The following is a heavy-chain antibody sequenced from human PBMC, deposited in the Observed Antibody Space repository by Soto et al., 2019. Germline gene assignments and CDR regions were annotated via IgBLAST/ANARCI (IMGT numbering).Heavy chain of an antibody. CDR1: GFTFSSYA. CDR3: ARDWGNEAVAGTTNWALDI. CDR2: ISYDGSNK. V-gene: IGHV3-30-3*01. D-gene: IGHD6-19*01. Sequence: GGSLRLSCAASGFTFSSYAMHWVRQAPGKGLEWVAVISYDGSNKYYADSVKGRFTISRDNSKNTLYLQMNSLRAEDTAVYYCARDWGNEAVAGTTNWALDIWGQGTMVTVSS. J-gene: IGHJ3*02.